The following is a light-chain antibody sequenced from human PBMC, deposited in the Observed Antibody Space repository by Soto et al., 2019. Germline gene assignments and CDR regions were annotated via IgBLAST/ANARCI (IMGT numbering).Light chain of an antibody. V-gene: IGLV1-51*01. Sequence: QSVLTQPPSVSAAPGQKVTISCSGNSPNIGNNYVSWYQQLPGTAPKLLIFDNDQRPSGIPDRFSGSRSGTSATLGITGLQTGYEADYYCGTWDSSLSAWVFGGGTKVTVL. CDR3: GTWDSSLSAWV. CDR2: DND. CDR1: SPNIGNNY. J-gene: IGLJ3*02.